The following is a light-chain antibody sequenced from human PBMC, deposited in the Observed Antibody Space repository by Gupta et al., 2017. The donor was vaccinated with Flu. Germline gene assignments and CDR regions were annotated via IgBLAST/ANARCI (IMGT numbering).Light chain of an antibody. Sequence: DIQMTQSPSSLSASVGDRVTITCQASQDIDNYLNWYQQKPGKAPKLLIYDVVYLKAGVPSRFSGSGSGTVFSFTISSLQPEDIATYYCQQSDDLPLTFGGGTTVEIK. V-gene: IGKV1-33*01. CDR1: QDIDNY. CDR3: QQSDDLPLT. CDR2: DVV. J-gene: IGKJ4*01.